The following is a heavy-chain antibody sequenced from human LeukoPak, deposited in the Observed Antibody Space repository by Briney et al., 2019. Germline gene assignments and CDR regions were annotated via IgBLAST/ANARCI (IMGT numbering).Heavy chain of an antibody. J-gene: IGHJ5*02. D-gene: IGHD3-22*01. CDR3: ARMGTTYYYDSSGYSYNWFDP. CDR2: IYYSGST. Sequence: PSETLSLTCTVSGGSISRYYWSWIRQPPGKGLEWIGYIYYSGSTNYNPSLKSRVTISVDTSKNQFSLKLSSVAAADTAVYYCARMGTTYYYDSSGYSYNWFDPWGQGTLVTVSS. V-gene: IGHV4-59*01. CDR1: GGSISRYY.